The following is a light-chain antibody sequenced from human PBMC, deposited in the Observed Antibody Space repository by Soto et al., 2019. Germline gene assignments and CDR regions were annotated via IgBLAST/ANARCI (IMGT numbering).Light chain of an antibody. CDR2: AAS. Sequence: DIQMPQSPSSLSASVGYRVTITCRTCRSIDIYVNWYQHKPGKAPNLLIFAASSLQSGVPSSFSGSGSGTDFTLTISSLLPEDVATYYCQQTYSTPFTFGHGTKL. V-gene: IGKV1-39*01. CDR3: QQTYSTPFT. CDR1: RSIDIY. J-gene: IGKJ2*01.